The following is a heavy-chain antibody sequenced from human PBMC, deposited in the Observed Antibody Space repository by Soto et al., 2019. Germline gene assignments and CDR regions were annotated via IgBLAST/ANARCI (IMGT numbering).Heavy chain of an antibody. CDR1: GFSLSTSGVG. Sequence: QITLKESGPTLVKPTQTLTLTCTFSGFSLSTSGVGVGWIRQPPGKALEWLALIYWDDDKRYSPSLKSRLTITKDTSKNQVVRTVTNMDPVDTATYYCAHSFGSCATMVRGAICAPYFDYWGQGTLVTVSS. J-gene: IGHJ4*02. CDR2: IYWDDDK. V-gene: IGHV2-5*02. D-gene: IGHD3-10*01. CDR3: AHSFGSCATMVRGAICAPYFDY.